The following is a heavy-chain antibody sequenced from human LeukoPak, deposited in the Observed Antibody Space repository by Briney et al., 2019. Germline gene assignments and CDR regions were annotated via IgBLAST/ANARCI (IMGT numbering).Heavy chain of an antibody. V-gene: IGHV3-7*01. CDR2: IKQDGSEK. D-gene: IGHD5-18*01. CDR3: ARDSVGYSYGTNWFDP. J-gene: IGHJ5*02. CDR1: GFTFSSYW. Sequence: GGSLRLSCAASGFTFSSYWMSWVRQAPGKGLEWVANIKQDGSEKYYVDSVKGRFTISRDNAKNSLYLQMNSLRAEDTAVYYCARDSVGYSYGTNWFDPWGQGTLVTVPS.